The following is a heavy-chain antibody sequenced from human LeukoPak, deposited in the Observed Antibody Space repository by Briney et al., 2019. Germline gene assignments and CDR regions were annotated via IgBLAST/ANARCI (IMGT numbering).Heavy chain of an antibody. J-gene: IGHJ5*02. D-gene: IGHD2-21*02. V-gene: IGHV3-53*01. CDR3: AKEGLVVTATPLWFDP. CDR1: GFTVSSSY. CDR2: IYSGGST. Sequence: GGSLRLSCAASGFTVSSSYMSWVRQAPGKGLEWVSVIYSGGSTYYADSVKGRFTISRDNSKNTLYLQMNSLRAEDTAVYYCAKEGLVVTATPLWFDPWGQGTLVTVSS.